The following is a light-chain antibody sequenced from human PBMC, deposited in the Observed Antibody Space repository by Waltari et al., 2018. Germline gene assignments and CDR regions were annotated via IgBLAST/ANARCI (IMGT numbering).Light chain of an antibody. CDR3: QQRSSWPPIT. CDR2: DGS. V-gene: IGKV3-11*01. J-gene: IGKJ5*01. Sequence: EIVLTQSPATLSLSPGERATLSCRASQSLTSYLAWYQQKPGQPPRLLIYDGSNRDTGLPARFSGSGSGTDFTLTISSLEPEDFAVYYCQQRSSWPPITFGQGTRLEIK. CDR1: QSLTSY.